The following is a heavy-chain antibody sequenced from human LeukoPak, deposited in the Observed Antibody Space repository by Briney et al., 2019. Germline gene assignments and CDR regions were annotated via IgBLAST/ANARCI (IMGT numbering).Heavy chain of an antibody. J-gene: IGHJ4*02. CDR3: AKTRPLDSSSWSHGDY. Sequence: GGSLRLSCAASGFTFNNFAMSWVRQAPGTGLEWVSAISGSAGSTYYADSVKGRFTISRDNSKNTLYLQMNSLRAEDTAVYYCAKTRPLDSSSWSHGDYWGQGTLVTVSS. CDR1: GFTFNNFA. CDR2: ISGSAGST. D-gene: IGHD6-13*01. V-gene: IGHV3-23*01.